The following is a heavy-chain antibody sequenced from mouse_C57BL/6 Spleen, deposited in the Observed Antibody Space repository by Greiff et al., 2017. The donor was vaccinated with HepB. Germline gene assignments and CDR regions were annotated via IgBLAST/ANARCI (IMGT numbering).Heavy chain of an antibody. J-gene: IGHJ1*03. CDR2: INYDGSST. CDR1: GFTFSDYY. CDR3: ARSPLWYFDV. Sequence: EVKVVESEGGLVQPGSSMKLSCTASGFTFSDYYMAWVRQVPEKGLEWVANINYDGSSTYYLDSLKSRFIISRDNAKNILYLQMSSLKSEDTATYYCARSPLWYFDVWGTGTTVTASS. V-gene: IGHV5-16*01.